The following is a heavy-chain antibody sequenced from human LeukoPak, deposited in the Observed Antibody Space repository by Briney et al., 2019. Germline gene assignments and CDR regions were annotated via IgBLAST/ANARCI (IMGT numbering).Heavy chain of an antibody. Sequence: SETLSLTCTVSGGCISSYYWSWIRQPPGKGLEWIGYIYTSGGTNYNPSLKSRVTISVDTSKNQFSLKLSSVTAADTAVYYCAAYDSSGYYWDYWGQGTLVTVSS. CDR2: IYTSGGT. J-gene: IGHJ4*02. D-gene: IGHD3-22*01. V-gene: IGHV4-4*09. CDR3: AAYDSSGYYWDY. CDR1: GGCISSYY.